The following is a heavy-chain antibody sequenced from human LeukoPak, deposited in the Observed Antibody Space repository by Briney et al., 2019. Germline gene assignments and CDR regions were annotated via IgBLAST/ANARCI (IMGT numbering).Heavy chain of an antibody. CDR1: GFTFSSYA. J-gene: IGHJ3*02. CDR2: ISYDGSNK. Sequence: GGSLRLSCAASGFTFSSYAMHWVRQAPGKGLEWVAVISYDGSNKYYADSVKGRFTISRDNSKNTLYLQMNSLRAEDTAVYYLSRGHKGACAFYIRGQRTMVTVPS. V-gene: IGHV3-30-3*01. D-gene: IGHD3-16*01. CDR3: SRGHKGACAFYI.